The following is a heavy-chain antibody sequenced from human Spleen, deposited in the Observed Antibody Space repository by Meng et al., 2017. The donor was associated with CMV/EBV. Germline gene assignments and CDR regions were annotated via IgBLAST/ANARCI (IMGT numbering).Heavy chain of an antibody. V-gene: IGHV3-53*01. D-gene: IGHD6-13*01. Sequence: CAASGFNGSGSYMSWVRQAPGKGLECVSVIYTVGTTYYADSVKGRFTISRDNAKNSLYLQMNSLRAEDTAVYYCARGGLTSHSSSWAYWGQGTLVTVSS. J-gene: IGHJ4*02. CDR3: ARGGLTSHSSSWAY. CDR2: IYTVGTT. CDR1: GFNGSGSY.